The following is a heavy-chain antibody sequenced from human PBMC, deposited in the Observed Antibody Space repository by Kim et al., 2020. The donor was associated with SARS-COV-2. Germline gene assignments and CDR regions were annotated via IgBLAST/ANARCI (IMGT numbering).Heavy chain of an antibody. CDR3: AKDLGSSGWYFDL. D-gene: IGHD6-19*01. J-gene: IGHJ2*01. Sequence: YADPVKGRFTISIDNSKNTLYLQMNSLRAEDTAVYYCAKDLGSSGWYFDLWGRGTLVTVSS. V-gene: IGHV3-30*02.